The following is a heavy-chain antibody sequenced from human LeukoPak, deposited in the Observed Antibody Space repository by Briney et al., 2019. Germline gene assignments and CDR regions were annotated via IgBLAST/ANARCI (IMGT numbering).Heavy chain of an antibody. CDR2: INPNSGGT. CDR3: AGSIVSRGWFDP. Sequence: ASVKVSCNVYGYTFTGYYIQWVRQAPGQGPEWMGWINPNSGGTNYAQKFQGRVTMTRDTSISTAYMELSRLRSDDTAVYYCAGSIVSRGWFDPWGQGTLVTVSS. D-gene: IGHD2-21*01. J-gene: IGHJ5*02. CDR1: GYTFTGYY. V-gene: IGHV1-2*02.